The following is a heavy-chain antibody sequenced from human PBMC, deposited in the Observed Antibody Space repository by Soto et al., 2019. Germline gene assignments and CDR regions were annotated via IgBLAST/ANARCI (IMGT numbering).Heavy chain of an antibody. CDR3: ARQGYSSSWLRTLGWFDP. Sequence: PSETLSLTCTVSGGSISSSSYYWGWIRQPPGKGLEWIGSIYYSGSTYYNPSLKSRVTISVDTSKNQFSLKLSSVTAADTAVYYCARQGYSSSWLRTLGWFDPWGQGTLVTVFS. CDR1: GGSISSSSYY. CDR2: IYYSGST. J-gene: IGHJ5*02. D-gene: IGHD6-13*01. V-gene: IGHV4-39*01.